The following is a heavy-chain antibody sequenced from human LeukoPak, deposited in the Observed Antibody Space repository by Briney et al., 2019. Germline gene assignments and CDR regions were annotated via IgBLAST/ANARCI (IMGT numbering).Heavy chain of an antibody. J-gene: IGHJ4*02. Sequence: GGSLRLSCAASGFTFDDYAMHWVRQVPGKGLEWVSGISWNSGSIGYADSVKGRFTISRDNAKNSLYLQTNSLRVEDTALYYCAKEVGTFDYWGQGTLVTVSS. CDR1: GFTFDDYA. V-gene: IGHV3-9*01. D-gene: IGHD4-23*01. CDR3: AKEVGTFDY. CDR2: ISWNSGSI.